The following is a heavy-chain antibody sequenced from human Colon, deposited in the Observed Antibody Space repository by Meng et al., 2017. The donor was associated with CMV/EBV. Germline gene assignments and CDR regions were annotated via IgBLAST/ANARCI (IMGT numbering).Heavy chain of an antibody. J-gene: IGHJ4*02. D-gene: IGHD3-16*01. CDR2: INSDGSST. V-gene: IGHV3-74*01. CDR3: AKITLPGPWGSFDY. Sequence: GESLMISFAASGFTFSSYWMHWVRQAPGKGLVWVSRINSDGSSTTYADSVKGRFTISRDISKNTLYLQMNSLRDEDTAVYYCAKITLPGPWGSFDYWGQGTLVTVSS. CDR1: GFTFSSYW.